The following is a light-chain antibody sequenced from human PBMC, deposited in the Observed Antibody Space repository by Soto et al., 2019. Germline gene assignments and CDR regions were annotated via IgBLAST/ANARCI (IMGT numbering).Light chain of an antibody. V-gene: IGKV1-9*01. Sequence: DIQLTQSPSFLSASVGDRVTITCRASQGISSDLAWYQQKPGKAPNLLIYAASTLQSGVPSRFSGSGSGTEFTLTISSLQPEDFATYYCQQLNDYPLTFGGGTKVEIK. CDR3: QQLNDYPLT. CDR1: QGISSD. J-gene: IGKJ4*01. CDR2: AAS.